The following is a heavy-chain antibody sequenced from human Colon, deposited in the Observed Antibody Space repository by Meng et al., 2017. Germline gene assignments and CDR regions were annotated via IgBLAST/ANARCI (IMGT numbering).Heavy chain of an antibody. J-gene: IGHJ4*02. V-gene: IGHV5-51*01. CDR3: ARHTCYDN. CDR2: ILPGTSET. D-gene: IGHD2/OR15-2a*01. Sequence: GGFLRLSCKGSGYTFSDYRLALVRQMPGKGLERMGMILPGTSETGYSPSFQGRVNISADKSISPSYLQWSSLESSDTAIYYCARHTCYDNWGQGTLVTVSS. CDR1: GYTFSDYR.